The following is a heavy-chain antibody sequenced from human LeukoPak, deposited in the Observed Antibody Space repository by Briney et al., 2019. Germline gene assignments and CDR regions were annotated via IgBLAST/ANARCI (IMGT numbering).Heavy chain of an antibody. D-gene: IGHD1-26*01. CDR3: ARDLMGARGY. V-gene: IGHV3-53*01. CDR2: IYSDDNT. J-gene: IGHJ4*02. Sequence: PVGSLRLSCAASGFTVSSNYMSWVRQAPGKGLEWVSVIYSDDNTYYADSVKGRFTISRDNSKNTLYLQMNSLRAEDTAVYYCARDLMGARGYWGQGTLVTVSS. CDR1: GFTVSSNY.